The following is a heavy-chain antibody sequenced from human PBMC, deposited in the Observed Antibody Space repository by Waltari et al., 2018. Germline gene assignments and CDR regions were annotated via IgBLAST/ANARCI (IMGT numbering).Heavy chain of an antibody. V-gene: IGHV3-21*01. Sequence: EVQLVESGGGLVKPGGSLRLSCAASGLSFSDYTMSWVRQTPGKGLEWVSSISSSSSFIYYADSVKGRFTISRDNAKNSLFLQMNSLRAEDTSVYYCVRSDYGDYVGGYYWGQGTVVTVSS. D-gene: IGHD4-17*01. J-gene: IGHJ4*02. CDR1: GLSFSDYT. CDR3: VRSDYGDYVGGYY. CDR2: ISSSSSFI.